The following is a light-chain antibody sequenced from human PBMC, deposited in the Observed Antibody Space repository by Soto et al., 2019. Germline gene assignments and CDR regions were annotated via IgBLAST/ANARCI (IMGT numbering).Light chain of an antibody. J-gene: IGKJ1*01. CDR1: QSVRSSY. CDR2: GAS. V-gene: IGKV3-20*01. Sequence: EIVLTQSPGTLSLSPGERATLSCRASQSVRSSYLAWYQQKPGQAPRLLIYGASSRAYGISDRFSGSGSGRDFALTISRLEPEDLAVYYFQQYASSPGKFGKGTPVEVK. CDR3: QQYASSPGK.